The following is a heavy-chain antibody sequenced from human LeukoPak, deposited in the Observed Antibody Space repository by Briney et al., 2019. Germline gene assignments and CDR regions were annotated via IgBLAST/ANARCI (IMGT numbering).Heavy chain of an antibody. Sequence: GESLKISCQGSGYSFTSYWIGWVRQMPGKGLEWMGIIYPGDSDTRYSPSFQGQVTISADKSISTAYLQWSSLKASDTAMYYCTRQGGADTAEDFAYRGQGTLGSVSS. CDR1: GYSFTSYW. D-gene: IGHD2-2*02. CDR3: TRQGGADTAEDFAY. V-gene: IGHV5-51*01. CDR2: IYPGDSDT. J-gene: IGHJ4*02.